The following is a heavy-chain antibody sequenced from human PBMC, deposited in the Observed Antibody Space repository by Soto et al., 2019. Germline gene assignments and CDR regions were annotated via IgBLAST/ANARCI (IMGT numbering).Heavy chain of an antibody. CDR1: GFSLSTNGEC. D-gene: IGHD2-21*01. J-gene: IGHJ5*02. V-gene: IGHV2-5*02. CDR2: IYWDDDK. CDR3: ANTRPFRLCFGR. Sequence: QITLKESGPTLVKPTQTLTLTCTFSGFSLSTNGECVGWIRQPPGKALEWLALIYWDDDKRYSPSLKSRLTITKHNSTTQVVLTMTNLDPVDKATYNCANTRPFRLCFGRWGQGTQVTVSS.